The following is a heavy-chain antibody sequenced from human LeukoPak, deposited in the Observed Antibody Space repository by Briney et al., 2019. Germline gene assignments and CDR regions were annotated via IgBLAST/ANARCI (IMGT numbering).Heavy chain of an antibody. D-gene: IGHD3-10*01. J-gene: IGHJ3*02. CDR3: ARDLSGPHDAFDI. CDR1: GFTFSSYS. V-gene: IGHV3-21*01. CDR2: ISSSSSYI. Sequence: PGGSLRLSCAASGFTFSSYSMNWVRQAPGKGLEWVSSISSSSSYIYYADSVKGRFTISRDNAKNSLYLQMNSLRAEDKAVYYCARDLSGPHDAFDIWGQGTMVTVSS.